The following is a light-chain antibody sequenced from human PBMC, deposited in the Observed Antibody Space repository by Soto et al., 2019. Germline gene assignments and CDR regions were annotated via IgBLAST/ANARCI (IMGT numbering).Light chain of an antibody. CDR1: NSNIGRNT. J-gene: IGLJ3*02. Sequence: QAVVTQPPSASGTPGQRVTISCSGSNSNIGRNTVNWYQQFPGAAPNLLIHSDNQRPSGVPDRFSGSRSGTSASLAISGLQSEDGADYYCAAWDESPNVPVFGGGTKLTVL. V-gene: IGLV1-44*01. CDR3: AAWDESPNVPV. CDR2: SDN.